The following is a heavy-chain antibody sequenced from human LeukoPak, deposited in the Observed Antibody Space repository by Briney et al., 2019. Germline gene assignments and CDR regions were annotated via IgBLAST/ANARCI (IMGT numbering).Heavy chain of an antibody. CDR3: AKDSIGDPANWGGYFDY. CDR1: GFTFDDYA. Sequence: PGRSLRLSCAASGFTFDDYAMHWVRQAPGKGLEWVSGISWNSGSIGYADSVKGRFTISRDNAKNSLYLQMNSLRAEDTALYYCAKDSIGDPANWGGYFDYWGQGTLVTVSS. V-gene: IGHV3-9*01. CDR2: ISWNSGSI. J-gene: IGHJ4*02. D-gene: IGHD7-27*01.